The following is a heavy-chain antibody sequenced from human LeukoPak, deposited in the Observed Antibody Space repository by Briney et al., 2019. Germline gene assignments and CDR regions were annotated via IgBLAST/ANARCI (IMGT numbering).Heavy chain of an antibody. V-gene: IGHV3-7*01. D-gene: IGHD6-19*01. CDR1: GLTFSSYW. CDR3: ARGIVVAEYDY. Sequence: GGSLRLSCAASGLTFSSYWMSWVRQAPGKGLEWVANIKQHGSEKYYVDSVKGRFTVSRDNAKNSLYLQMNSLRAEDTAVYYCARGIVVAEYDYWGQGTLVTVSS. CDR2: IKQHGSEK. J-gene: IGHJ4*02.